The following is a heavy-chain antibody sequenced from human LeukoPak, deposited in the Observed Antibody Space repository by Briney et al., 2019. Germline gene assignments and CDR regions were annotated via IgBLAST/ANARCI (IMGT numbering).Heavy chain of an antibody. D-gene: IGHD3-3*01. Sequence: PSETLSLTCTVSGGSISSSSYYWGWIRQPPGKGLEWIGSIYYSGSTYYNPSLKSRVTISVDTSKNQFSLKLSSVTAADTAVYYCARDGNYDFWSGYTVVYSWFDPWGQGTLVTVSS. CDR3: ARDGNYDFWSGYTVVYSWFDP. J-gene: IGHJ5*02. CDR2: IYYSGST. CDR1: GGSISSSSYY. V-gene: IGHV4-39*07.